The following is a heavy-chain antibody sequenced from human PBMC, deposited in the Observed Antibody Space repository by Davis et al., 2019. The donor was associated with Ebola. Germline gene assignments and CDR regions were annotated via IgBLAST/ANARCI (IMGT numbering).Heavy chain of an antibody. CDR3: ARVGYYYDSSGDY. CDR1: GFTFSTYW. CDR2: IKQDGSGK. D-gene: IGHD3-22*01. Sequence: PGGSLRLSCAASGFTFSTYWMSWVRQAPGKGLEWVANIKQDGSGKYYVDSVKGRFTISRDNAKNSLYLQMNSLRAEDTAVYYCARVGYYYDSSGDYWGQGTLVTVSS. J-gene: IGHJ4*02. V-gene: IGHV3-7*01.